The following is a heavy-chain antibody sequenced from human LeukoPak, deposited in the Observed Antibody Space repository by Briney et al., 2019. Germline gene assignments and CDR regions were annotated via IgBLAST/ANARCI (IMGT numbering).Heavy chain of an antibody. CDR2: IRYDGSNK. V-gene: IGHV3-30*02. Sequence: GGSLRLSCAASGFTFSSYGMHWVRQAPGKGLEWVAFIRYDGSNKYYADSVKGRFTISRDNSKNTLYLQMNSLRAEDTAVYYCAKDGTELPAFDIWGQGTMVTVSS. J-gene: IGHJ3*02. CDR3: AKDGTELPAFDI. CDR1: GFTFSSYG. D-gene: IGHD3-10*01.